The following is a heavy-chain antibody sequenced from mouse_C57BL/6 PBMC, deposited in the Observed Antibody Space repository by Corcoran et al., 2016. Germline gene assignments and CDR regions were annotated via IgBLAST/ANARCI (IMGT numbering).Heavy chain of an antibody. V-gene: IGHV1-26*01. Sequence: EVQLQQSGPELVKPGASVKISCKASGYTFTDYYMNWVKQSHGKSLEWIGDINPNNGGTSYNQKFKGKATLTVDKSSSTAYMELRSLTSEDSAVYYCARRSNYGKEFAYWGQGTLVTVSA. CDR2: INPNNGGT. J-gene: IGHJ3*01. D-gene: IGHD1-1*01. CDR1: GYTFTDYY. CDR3: ARRSNYGKEFAY.